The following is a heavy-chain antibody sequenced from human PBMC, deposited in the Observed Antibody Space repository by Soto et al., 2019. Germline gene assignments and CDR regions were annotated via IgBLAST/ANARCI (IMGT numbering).Heavy chain of an antibody. CDR1: GFTFRTYA. CDR2: ISSSGGAT. J-gene: IGHJ6*02. Sequence: GGSLRLSCAASGFTFRTYAMTWVRQAPGKGLEWVSIISSSGGATYYFDSVKGRFTISRDNSRNTLNLQMNSLKDEKTAVYYSEKNVDIWSWGMDVWGQGTMVTVSS. D-gene: IGHD3-3*01. CDR3: EKNVDIWSWGMDV. V-gene: IGHV3-23*01.